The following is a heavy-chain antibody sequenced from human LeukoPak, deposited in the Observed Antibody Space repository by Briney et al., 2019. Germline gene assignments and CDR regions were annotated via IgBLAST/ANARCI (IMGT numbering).Heavy chain of an antibody. CDR1: GFTVSSNY. Sequence: GGSLRLSCAASGFTVSSNYMNWVRQAPGKGLEWVSVIYSGGSTYYADSVKGQFTISRDNSKNTLYLQMNSLGAEDTAVYYCAREAVTRNYFDYWGQGTLVTVSS. D-gene: IGHD4-17*01. V-gene: IGHV3-53*01. J-gene: IGHJ4*02. CDR2: IYSGGST. CDR3: AREAVTRNYFDY.